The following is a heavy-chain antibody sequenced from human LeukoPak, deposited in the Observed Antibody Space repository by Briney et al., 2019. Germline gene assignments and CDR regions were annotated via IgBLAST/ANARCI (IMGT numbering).Heavy chain of an antibody. V-gene: IGHV3-30*02. CDR2: IRYDGSNK. D-gene: IGHD2-21*02. Sequence: RTGGSLRLSCAASGFTFSSYGMHWVRQAPGKGLEWVAFIRYDGSNKYYADSVKGRFTLSRDNSKNTLYLQMNSLRAEDTAVYYCAKETVVVTANKYFQHWGQGTLVTVSS. CDR1: GFTFSSYG. CDR3: AKETVVVTANKYFQH. J-gene: IGHJ1*01.